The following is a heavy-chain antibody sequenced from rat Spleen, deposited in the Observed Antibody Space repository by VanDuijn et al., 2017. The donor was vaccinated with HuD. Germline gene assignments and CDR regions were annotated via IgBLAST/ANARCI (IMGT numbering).Heavy chain of an antibody. CDR3: ARSSGDVMAA. Sequence: EVQLQESGPGLVKPSQSLSLTCSVTGSSISSTYRWNWIRKFPGKKLEWMGYITSAGSSNYNPSLKSRISITRDTSKNQFFLQVNSVIIEDTATYYCARSSGDVMAAWGQGASVTVSS. CDR2: ITSAGSS. J-gene: IGHJ4*01. D-gene: IGHD4-3*01. V-gene: IGHV3-3*01. CDR1: GSSISSTYR.